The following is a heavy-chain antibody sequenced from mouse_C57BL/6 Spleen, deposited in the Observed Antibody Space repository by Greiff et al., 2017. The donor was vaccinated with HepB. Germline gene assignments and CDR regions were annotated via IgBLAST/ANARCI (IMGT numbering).Heavy chain of an antibody. J-gene: IGHJ4*01. CDR1: GYTFTSYW. CDR3: ARSGPAKDY. D-gene: IGHD3-1*01. CDR2: IDPSDSYT. V-gene: IGHV1-69*01. Sequence: VQLQQPGAELVMPGASVKLSCKASGYTFTSYWMHWVKQRPGQGLEWIGEIDPSDSYTNYNQKFKGKSTLTVDKSSSTAYMQLSSLTSEDSAVYYCARSGPAKDYWGQGTSVTVSS.